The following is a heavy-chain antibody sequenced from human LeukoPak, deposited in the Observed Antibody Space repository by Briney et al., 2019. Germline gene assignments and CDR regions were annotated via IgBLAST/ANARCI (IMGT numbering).Heavy chain of an antibody. J-gene: IGHJ3*02. Sequence: SETLSLTCTVSGGSISIYYWSWIRQPPGKGLEWLGYVYNSGSTDYNPSLKSRVTISADTSKNQFSLKLTSVTAADTAVYYCARDTVPGDSFDIWGQGTMVTVSS. CDR1: GGSISIYY. CDR2: VYNSGST. V-gene: IGHV4-59*12. CDR3: ARDTVPGDSFDI.